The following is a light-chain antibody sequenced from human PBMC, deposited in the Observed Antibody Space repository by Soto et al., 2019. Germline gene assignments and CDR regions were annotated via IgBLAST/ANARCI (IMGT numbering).Light chain of an antibody. Sequence: VLAQPPSVSWAPGQKVTISCTGSSSNIGAGYDLHWYQQLPGTAPKLLLYGNSNRPSGVPDRFSGSKSGTSASLAITGLQAEDEADYYCQSYDNSLSAYVFGTGTKVTVL. CDR2: GNS. V-gene: IGLV1-40*01. J-gene: IGLJ1*01. CDR3: QSYDNSLSAYV. CDR1: SSNIGAGYD.